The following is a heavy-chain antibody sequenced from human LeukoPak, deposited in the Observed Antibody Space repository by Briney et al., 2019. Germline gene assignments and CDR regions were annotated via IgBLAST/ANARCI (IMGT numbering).Heavy chain of an antibody. CDR3: TTAYSSGWYYYYYYGMDV. V-gene: IGHV3-15*01. Sequence: PGGSLRLSCAASGFTFSNAWMSWVRQAPGKGLEWVGRIKSKTDGRTTDYAAPVKGRFTISRDDSKNTLYLQMNSLKTEDTAVYYCTTAYSSGWYYYYYYGMDVWGQGTTDTVSS. CDR2: IKSKTDGRTT. J-gene: IGHJ6*02. D-gene: IGHD6-19*01. CDR1: GFTFSNAW.